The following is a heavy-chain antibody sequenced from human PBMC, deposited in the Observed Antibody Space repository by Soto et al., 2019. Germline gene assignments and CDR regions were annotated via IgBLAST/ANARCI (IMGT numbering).Heavy chain of an antibody. CDR1: GYTFTSYD. J-gene: IGHJ6*03. Sequence: ASVKVSCKASGYTFTSYDINWVRQATGQGLEWMGWMNPNSGNTGYAQKFQGRVTMTRNTSISTAYMELSSLRSEDTAVYYCARARRGGSHSSYYYYMDVWGKGTTVTVSS. CDR3: ARARRGGSHSSYYYYMDV. CDR2: MNPNSGNT. D-gene: IGHD2-15*01. V-gene: IGHV1-8*01.